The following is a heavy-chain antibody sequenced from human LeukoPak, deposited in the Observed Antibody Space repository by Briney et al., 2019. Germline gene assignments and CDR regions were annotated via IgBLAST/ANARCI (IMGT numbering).Heavy chain of an antibody. Sequence: SQSLSLTCAISGDSVSSDSATWTWIRQSPSRGLEWLGRTYYRSRWYRAYAVSVKSRITINPDTSKNQFSLQLNSVTPEDTAVYYCARGPGTLLPWGQGTLVTVST. V-gene: IGHV6-1*01. CDR2: TYYRSRWYR. D-gene: IGHD1-26*01. CDR1: GDSVSSDSAT. CDR3: ARGPGTLLP. J-gene: IGHJ5*02.